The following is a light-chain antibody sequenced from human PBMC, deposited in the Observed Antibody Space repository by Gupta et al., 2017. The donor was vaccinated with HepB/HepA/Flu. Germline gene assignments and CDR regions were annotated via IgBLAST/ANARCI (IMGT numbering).Light chain of an antibody. CDR3: QQYYSYPST. V-gene: IGKV1-8*01. CDR2: AAS. J-gene: IGKJ4*01. CDR1: QGISSY. Sequence: AIRMTQSPSSFSASTGDRVTITCRASQGISSYLAWYQQKPGKAPKLLIYAASTLQSGVPSRFSGSGSGTDFTLTISCLQSEDFATYYCQQYYSYPSTFAGGTKVEIK.